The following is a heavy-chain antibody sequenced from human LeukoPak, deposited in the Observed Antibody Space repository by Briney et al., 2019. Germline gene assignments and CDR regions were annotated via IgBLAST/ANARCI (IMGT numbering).Heavy chain of an antibody. V-gene: IGHV3-23*01. J-gene: IGHJ4*02. Sequence: PGGSLRLSCAASGFTFSSYAMSWVRQAPGKGLEWVSAMSASGGSTYYADSVKGRFTISRDNSKNTLYLQMNSLRAEDTAVYYRAKVKLGYCSGGSCYADYWGQGTLVTVSS. CDR2: MSASGGST. CDR3: AKVKLGYCSGGSCYADY. CDR1: GFTFSSYA. D-gene: IGHD2-15*01.